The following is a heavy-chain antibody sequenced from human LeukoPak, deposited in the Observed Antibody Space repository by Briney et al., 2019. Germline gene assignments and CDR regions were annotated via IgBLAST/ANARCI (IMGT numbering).Heavy chain of an antibody. V-gene: IGHV4-59*01. CDR3: ARAKVVPAATDYYYMDV. CDR2: IYYSGST. Sequence: SETLSLTCTVSGGSISSYYWSWIRQPPGKGLEWIGYIYYSGSTNYNPSLKSRVTISVDTSKNQFSLKLSSVTAADTAVYYCARAKVVPAATDYYYMDVWAKGPRSPSP. D-gene: IGHD2-2*01. CDR1: GGSISSYY. J-gene: IGHJ6*03.